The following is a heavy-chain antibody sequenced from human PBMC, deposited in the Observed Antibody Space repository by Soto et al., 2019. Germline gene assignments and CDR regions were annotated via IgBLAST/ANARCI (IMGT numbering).Heavy chain of an antibody. Sequence: SDTLSLTCAVYGGSFSGYYCSLLLQPPGKGLEWIGEINHSVSTNYNPSLKSRVTISVDTSKNQFSLKVTSVTAAETAVYYCAKAKWSNHYFEHWGKGTMVNVSS. CDR3: AKAKWSNHYFEH. D-gene: IGHD1-26*01. J-gene: IGHJ4*02. V-gene: IGHV4-34*01. CDR2: INHSVST. CDR1: GGSFSGYY.